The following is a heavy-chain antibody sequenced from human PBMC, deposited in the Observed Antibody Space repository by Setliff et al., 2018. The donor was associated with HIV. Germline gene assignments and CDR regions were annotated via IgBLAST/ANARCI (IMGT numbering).Heavy chain of an antibody. CDR3: ARGGFQRILVVVSATPYFDS. J-gene: IGHJ4*02. Sequence: SETLSLTCTVSGDFFSSDYYWGWIRQSPGKGLEWIGSFYETGYTYYNPSLKSRVIILVGTSKNLFSLRLSSVTAADTAMYYCARGGFQRILVVVSATPYFDSWGQGTLVTVSS. D-gene: IGHD2-15*01. CDR1: GDFFSSDYY. CDR2: FYETGYT. V-gene: IGHV4-38-2*02.